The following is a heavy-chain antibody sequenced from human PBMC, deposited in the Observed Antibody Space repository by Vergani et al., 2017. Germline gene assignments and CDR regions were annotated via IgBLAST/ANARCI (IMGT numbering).Heavy chain of an antibody. V-gene: IGHV3-9*01. Sequence: EVQLVESGGGLVQPGRSLRLSCAASGFTFDDYAMHWVRQAPGKGLEWVSGISWNSGSIGYADSVKGRFTISRDNAKNSLYLQMNSLRAEDTSLYYCAKDMVRGVPDYYMDVWGKGTTVTVSS. D-gene: IGHD3-10*01. CDR1: GFTFDDYA. CDR2: ISWNSGSI. J-gene: IGHJ6*03. CDR3: AKDMVRGVPDYYMDV.